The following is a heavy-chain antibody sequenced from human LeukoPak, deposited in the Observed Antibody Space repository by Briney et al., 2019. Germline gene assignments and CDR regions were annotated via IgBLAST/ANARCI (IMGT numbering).Heavy chain of an antibody. J-gene: IGHJ4*02. D-gene: IGHD1-14*01. CDR3: ARGGNLEN. V-gene: IGHV3-7*01. Sequence: PGGSLRLSCAPSGFTFSTYWMGWVRQAPGKGLEWVANINEDGGERHYVDTVKGRFTISRDNAKNSLYLQMNSLRAEDTAVYYCARGGNLENWGRGTLVTVSS. CDR2: INEDGGER. CDR1: GFTFSTYW.